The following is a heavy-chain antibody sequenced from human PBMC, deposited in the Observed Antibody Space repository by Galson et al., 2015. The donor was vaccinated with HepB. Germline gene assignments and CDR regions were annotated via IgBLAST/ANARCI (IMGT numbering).Heavy chain of an antibody. CDR3: ARERQWLYDY. J-gene: IGHJ4*02. Sequence: CAISGDSVSSNSGAWNWIRQSPSRGLEWLGRTYYRSKWYNDYAVSVKSRITINPDTSKNQFSLQLNSVTPDDTAVYYCARERQWLYDYWGQGTLVTVSS. CDR1: GDSVSSNSGA. V-gene: IGHV6-1*01. D-gene: IGHD6-19*01. CDR2: TYYRSKWYN.